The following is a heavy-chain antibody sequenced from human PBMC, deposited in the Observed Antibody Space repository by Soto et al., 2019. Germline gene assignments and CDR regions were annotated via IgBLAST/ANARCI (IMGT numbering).Heavy chain of an antibody. CDR2: IRSKAYGGTT. D-gene: IGHD3-10*01. CDR3: TRPLLLWFGESIGMDV. J-gene: IGHJ6*02. Sequence: GGSLRLSCTASGFTFGDYAMSWVRQAPGKGLEWVGFIRSKAYGGTTEYAASVKGRFTISRDDSKSIAYLQMNSLKTEDTAVYYCTRPLLLWFGESIGMDVWGQGTTVTVSS. CDR1: GFTFGDYA. V-gene: IGHV3-49*04.